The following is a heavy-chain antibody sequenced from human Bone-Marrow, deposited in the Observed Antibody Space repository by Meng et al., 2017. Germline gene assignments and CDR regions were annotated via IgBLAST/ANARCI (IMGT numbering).Heavy chain of an antibody. CDR2: IIPIFGTA. D-gene: IGHD2-21*02. CDR3: ASRDCGGDWYLAPYYYYGMDV. CDR1: GGTFSSYA. V-gene: IGHV1-69*06. Sequence: SVKVSCKASGGTFSSYAIRWVRQAPGQGLEWMGGIIPIFGTANYAQKFQGRVTITADKSTSTAYMELSSLRSEDTAVYYCASRDCGGDWYLAPYYYYGMDVWGQGTTVTVSS. J-gene: IGHJ6*02.